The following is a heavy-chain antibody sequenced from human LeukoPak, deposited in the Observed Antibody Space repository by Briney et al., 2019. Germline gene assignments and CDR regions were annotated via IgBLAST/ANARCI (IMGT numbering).Heavy chain of an antibody. J-gene: IGHJ5*02. CDR1: GYTFTADH. Sequence: ASVKVSCKASGYTFTADHMHWVRQAPGQGLEWMGWINPNSGDTKYAQKFQGRVTMTRDTSLTTAYMELSGLRSDDTAVYYCARSYCDTRGYFNSWGQGTLVTVSS. V-gene: IGHV1-2*02. CDR2: INPNSGDT. D-gene: IGHD3-22*01. CDR3: ARSYCDTRGYFNS.